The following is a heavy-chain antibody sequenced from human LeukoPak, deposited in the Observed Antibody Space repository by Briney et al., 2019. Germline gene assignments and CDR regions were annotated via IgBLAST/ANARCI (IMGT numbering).Heavy chain of an antibody. Sequence: SETLSLACTVSGGSISSYYWSWIRQPAGKGLEWIGRIYTSGSTNYNPSLKSRVTMSVDTSKNQFSLKLSSVTAADTAVYYCASVDSLMALWDYWGQGTLVTVSS. J-gene: IGHJ4*02. V-gene: IGHV4-4*07. CDR1: GGSISSYY. CDR3: ASVDSLMALWDY. D-gene: IGHD5-18*01. CDR2: IYTSGST.